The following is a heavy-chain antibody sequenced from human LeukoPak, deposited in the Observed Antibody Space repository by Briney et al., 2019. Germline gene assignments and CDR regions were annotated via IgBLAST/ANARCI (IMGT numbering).Heavy chain of an antibody. CDR1: GYTFTSYG. Sequence: ASVKVSCKASGYTFTSYGTSWVRQAPGQGLEWMGWINPNSGGTNYAQKFQGRVTMTRDTSISTAYMELSRLRSDDTAVYYCARAFALGGAMVTSYWFDPWGQGTLVTVSS. CDR3: ARAFALGGAMVTSYWFDP. D-gene: IGHD5-18*01. V-gene: IGHV1-2*02. J-gene: IGHJ5*02. CDR2: INPNSGGT.